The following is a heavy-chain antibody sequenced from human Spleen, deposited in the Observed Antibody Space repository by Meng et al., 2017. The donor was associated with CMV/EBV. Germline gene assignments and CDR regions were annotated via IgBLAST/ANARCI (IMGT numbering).Heavy chain of an antibody. Sequence: SCYISGSYFSKSAINWVRQAPGQGLEWMGGIIPVLGAASYPQKFQGRVTITTDESTSTAYMDLSSLRSEDTAMYYCATGVKSGLDYWGLGTLVTVSS. CDR1: GSYFSKSA. D-gene: IGHD1-14*01. CDR3: ATGVKSGLDY. V-gene: IGHV1-69*05. CDR2: IIPVLGAA. J-gene: IGHJ4*02.